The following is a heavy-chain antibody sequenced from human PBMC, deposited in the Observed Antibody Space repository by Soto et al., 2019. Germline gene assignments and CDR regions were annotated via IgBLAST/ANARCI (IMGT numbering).Heavy chain of an antibody. Sequence: GGSLRLSCAASGFTFSSFAMHWVRQAPGKGLEWVAVISYDGSNKYYADSVKGRFTISRDNSKNTLYLQMNSLRAEDTAVYYCARIHPTYDFWSGPGASGDAFDIWGQGTMVTVSS. CDR2: ISYDGSNK. D-gene: IGHD3-3*01. V-gene: IGHV3-30-3*01. CDR3: ARIHPTYDFWSGPGASGDAFDI. CDR1: GFTFSSFA. J-gene: IGHJ3*02.